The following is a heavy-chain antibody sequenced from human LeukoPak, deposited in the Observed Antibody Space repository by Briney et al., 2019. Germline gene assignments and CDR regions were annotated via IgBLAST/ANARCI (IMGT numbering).Heavy chain of an antibody. V-gene: IGHV3-69-1*02. CDR2: ISRSSII. CDR3: AKDNPIETVPGLGPGQ. J-gene: IGHJ4*02. Sequence: GGSLRLSCAASGFTFSTYDMNWVRQAPGKGLEWVSYISRSSIIYYADSVKGRFTISRDNSKNTLYLQMNSLRVDDAGVYYCAKDNPIETVPGLGPGQWGQGTLVTVSS. CDR1: GFTFSTYD. D-gene: IGHD2-2*01.